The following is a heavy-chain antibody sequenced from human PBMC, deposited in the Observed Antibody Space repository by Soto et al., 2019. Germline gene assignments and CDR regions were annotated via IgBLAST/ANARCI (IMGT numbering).Heavy chain of an antibody. J-gene: IGHJ4*02. Sequence: EVHLVESGGGLVQPGGSLRLSCAASGITLTPYEINWVRQAPGKGLEWISYISGSSSMIYYADSVKGRFTASRDNAKTSLFLKMNSLRAEDPAVYYCASDFWSEFWWGQGTPVTVSS. CDR1: GITLTPYE. D-gene: IGHD3-3*01. CDR3: ASDFWSEFW. V-gene: IGHV3-48*03. CDR2: ISGSSSMI.